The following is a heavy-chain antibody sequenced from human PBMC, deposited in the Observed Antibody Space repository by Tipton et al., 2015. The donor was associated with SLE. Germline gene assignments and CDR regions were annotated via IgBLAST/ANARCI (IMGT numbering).Heavy chain of an antibody. Sequence: LRLSCTVSGGSISSYYWSWIRQPPGKGLEWFGYIYYSGSTNYNPPLKSRVTISVDTSKNQFSLKLSSVTAADTAVYYCARDPGYSSSWSNWYFDLWGRGTLVTVSS. CDR2: IYYSGST. D-gene: IGHD6-13*01. CDR3: ARDPGYSSSWSNWYFDL. J-gene: IGHJ2*01. CDR1: GGSISSYY. V-gene: IGHV4-59*12.